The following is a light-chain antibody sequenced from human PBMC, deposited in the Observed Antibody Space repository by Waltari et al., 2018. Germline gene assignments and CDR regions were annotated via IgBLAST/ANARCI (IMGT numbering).Light chain of an antibody. J-gene: IGKJ1*01. CDR3: QQYYSSPPT. CDR2: WAS. CDR1: QSVLYSSNNKNY. Sequence: QSVLYSSNNKNYLTWYQQKPGQPPKLLIYWASTRESGVPDRFSGSGSGTDFTLTISSLQAEDVAVYYCQQYYSSPPTFGQGTKLEIK. V-gene: IGKV4-1*01.